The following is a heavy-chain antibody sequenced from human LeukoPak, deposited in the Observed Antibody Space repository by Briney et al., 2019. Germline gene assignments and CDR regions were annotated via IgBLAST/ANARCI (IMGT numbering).Heavy chain of an antibody. V-gene: IGHV1-18*01. Sequence: GASVKVSCKASGYTFSNYGISWVRQAPGQGLEWMGWISAYNGNTNYAQKLQGRVTMTTDTSTSTAYMELRSLRSDDTAVYYCARLSGGYGGTYYYYYMDVWGKGTTVTVSS. CDR3: ARLSGGYGGTYYYYYMDV. CDR1: GYTFSNYG. J-gene: IGHJ6*03. CDR2: ISAYNGNT. D-gene: IGHD2-8*02.